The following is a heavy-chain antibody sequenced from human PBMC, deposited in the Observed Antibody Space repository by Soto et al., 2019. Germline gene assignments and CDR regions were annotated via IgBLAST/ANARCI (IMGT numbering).Heavy chain of an antibody. CDR3: AREDDAGDRDYYGLDV. J-gene: IGHJ6*02. D-gene: IGHD2-21*02. CDR2: IYYSGSI. Sequence: QVQLQESGPGLVRPSQTLSLTCTVSGDSISTDHYHWTWIRQAPGKGLEWIGYIYYSGSINFNQSPQSRVSMSGDTFKILFSRRQSSVTAADTAVYFCAREDDAGDRDYYGLDVWGQGNTVTVSS. CDR1: GDSISTDHYH. V-gene: IGHV4-30-4*01.